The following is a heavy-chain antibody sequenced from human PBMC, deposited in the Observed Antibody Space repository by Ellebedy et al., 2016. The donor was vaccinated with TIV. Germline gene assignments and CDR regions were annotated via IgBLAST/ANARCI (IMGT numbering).Heavy chain of an antibody. J-gene: IGHJ4*02. Sequence: ASVKVSCKASGYTFTSYYMHWVRQAPGQGLEWMGWISAYNGNTNYAQKLQGRVTMTTDTSTSTAYMELRSLRSDDTAVYYCARANSGSYLDYWGQGTLVTVSS. CDR2: ISAYNGNT. CDR1: GYTFTSYY. CDR3: ARANSGSYLDY. V-gene: IGHV1-18*04. D-gene: IGHD1-26*01.